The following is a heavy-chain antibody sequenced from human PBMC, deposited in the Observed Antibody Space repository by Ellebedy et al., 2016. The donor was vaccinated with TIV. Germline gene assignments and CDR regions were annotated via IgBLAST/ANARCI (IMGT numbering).Heavy chain of an antibody. V-gene: IGHV3-30*14. CDR1: GFTFSSSA. CDR2: ISYDGNHK. J-gene: IGHJ4*02. Sequence: GGSLRLSCAASGFTFSSSAMHWVRLAPGKGLEWVAVISYDGNHKYYADYAKGRFTISRDNSKNTLFLQMSSLRVEDTAIYYCARDLGLAPADWGQGTLVAVSS. CDR3: ARDLGLAPAD.